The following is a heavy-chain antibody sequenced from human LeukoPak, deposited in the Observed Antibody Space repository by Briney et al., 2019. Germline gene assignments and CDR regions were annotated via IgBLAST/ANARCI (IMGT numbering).Heavy chain of an antibody. CDR3: ARGQGATDY. CDR2: IYYSGST. J-gene: IGHJ4*02. V-gene: IGHV4-30-4*08. Sequence: SETLSLTCTVSGGSISSGDYYWSWIRQPPGEGLEWIGYIYYSGSTCYNPSLKSRVTISVDTSKNQFSLKLSSVTAADTAVYYCARGQGATDYWGQGTLVTVSS. D-gene: IGHD1-26*01. CDR1: GGSISSGDYY.